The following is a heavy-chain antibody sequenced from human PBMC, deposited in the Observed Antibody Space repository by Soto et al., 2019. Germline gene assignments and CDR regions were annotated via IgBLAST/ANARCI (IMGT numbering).Heavy chain of an antibody. J-gene: IGHJ4*02. CDR3: TTDLGTTVTNEPFDY. Sequence: EVQLVESGGGLVKPGGSLRLSCAASGFTFSNAWMSWVRQAPGKGLEWVGRIKSKTDGGTTDYAAPVKGRFTISRDDSKNTLYLQMNSLKTEDTAVYYCTTDLGTTVTNEPFDYWGQGTLVTVSS. CDR1: GFTFSNAW. V-gene: IGHV3-15*01. D-gene: IGHD4-17*01. CDR2: IKSKTDGGTT.